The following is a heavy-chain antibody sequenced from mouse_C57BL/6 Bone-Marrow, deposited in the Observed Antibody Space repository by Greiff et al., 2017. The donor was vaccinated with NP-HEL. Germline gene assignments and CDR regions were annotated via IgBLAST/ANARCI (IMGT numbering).Heavy chain of an antibody. Sequence: QVQLQQPGAELVKPGASVKMSCKASGYTFTSYWITWVKQRPGQGLEWIGDIYPGSGSTNYNEKFKSKATLTVDTSSSTAYMQLSSLTSDDSAVYYCASDIITTVVAPYAMDYWGQGTSVTVSS. CDR2: IYPGSGST. D-gene: IGHD1-1*01. CDR1: GYTFTSYW. V-gene: IGHV1-55*01. J-gene: IGHJ4*01. CDR3: ASDIITTVVAPYAMDY.